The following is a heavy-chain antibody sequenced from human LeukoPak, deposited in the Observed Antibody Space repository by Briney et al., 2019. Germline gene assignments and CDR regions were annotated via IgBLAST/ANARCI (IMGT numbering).Heavy chain of an antibody. J-gene: IGHJ5*02. CDR2: IIPIFGTV. CDR1: GGTFSSYA. Sequence: SVKVSCKAPGGTFSSYAISWVRQAPGQGLEWMGWIIPIFGTVNYAQKFQGRVTITADESTSTAYMELSSLRSEDTAVYYCASHSSSGWYPVWFDPWGQGTLVTVSS. CDR3: ASHSSSGWYPVWFDP. D-gene: IGHD6-19*01. V-gene: IGHV1-69*13.